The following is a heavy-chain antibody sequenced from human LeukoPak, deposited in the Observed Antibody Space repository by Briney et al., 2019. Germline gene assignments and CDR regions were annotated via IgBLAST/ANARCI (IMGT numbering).Heavy chain of an antibody. CDR3: ARVVGTIFGVVIYGYFDY. CDR2: INPNSGGT. CDR1: GYTFTGYY. J-gene: IGHJ4*02. Sequence: GASVKVSCKASGYTFTGYYMHWVRQAPGQGLEWMGWINPNSGGTNYAQKFQGRVTMTRDTSISTAYMELSRLRSDDTAVYYCARVVGTIFGVVIYGYFDYWGQGTLVTVSS. V-gene: IGHV1-2*02. D-gene: IGHD3-3*01.